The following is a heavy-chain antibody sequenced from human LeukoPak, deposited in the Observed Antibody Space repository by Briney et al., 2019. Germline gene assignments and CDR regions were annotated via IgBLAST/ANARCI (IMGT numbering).Heavy chain of an antibody. CDR1: GGSISSYYW. Sequence: TLSLTCTVSGGSISSYYWSWIRQPPGKALEWLARIDWDDDKYYSTPLKTRLTISKDTSKNQVVLTITNMDPVDTATYYCARKQDSSSWAFDYWGQGTLVTVSS. CDR2: IDWDDDK. V-gene: IGHV2-70*11. D-gene: IGHD6-13*01. CDR3: ARKQDSSSWAFDY. J-gene: IGHJ4*02.